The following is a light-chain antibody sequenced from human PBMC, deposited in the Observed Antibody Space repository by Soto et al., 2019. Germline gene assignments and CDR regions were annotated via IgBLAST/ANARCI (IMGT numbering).Light chain of an antibody. CDR1: QSIRTD. V-gene: IGKV3D-15*01. CDR2: DAS. Sequence: DIFMTQAPCTRFVCPFEVATLSCRVSQSIRTDLAWYQQKSGQGPRLLIYDASTRATGIPARFSGSGSGTEFTLTISSLQSEDFAVYYCQQYNNWPPWTFGQGTKVDIK. CDR3: QQYNNWPPWT. J-gene: IGKJ1*01.